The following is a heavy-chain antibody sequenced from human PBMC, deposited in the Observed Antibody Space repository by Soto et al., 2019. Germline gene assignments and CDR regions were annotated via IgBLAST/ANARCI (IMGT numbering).Heavy chain of an antibody. Sequence: GGSLRLSCAASGFTFSSYGMHWVRQAPGKGLEWVAVIWYDGSNKYYADSVKGRFTISRDNSKNTLYLQMNSLRAEDTAVYYCARDSLAVAGTSSNFDYWGQGTLVTVSS. V-gene: IGHV3-33*01. CDR2: IWYDGSNK. CDR1: GFTFSSYG. D-gene: IGHD6-19*01. CDR3: ARDSLAVAGTSSNFDY. J-gene: IGHJ4*02.